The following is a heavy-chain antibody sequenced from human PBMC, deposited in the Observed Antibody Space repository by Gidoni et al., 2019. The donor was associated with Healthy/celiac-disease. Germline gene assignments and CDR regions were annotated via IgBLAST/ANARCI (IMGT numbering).Heavy chain of an antibody. CDR3: ARVRGFLEWRTPHGMDV. CDR1: GGSFSGYY. V-gene: IGHV4-34*01. J-gene: IGHJ6*02. CDR2: INHSGST. Sequence: QVQLQQWGAGLLKPSETLSLTCAVYGGSFSGYYWSWIRQPPGKGLEWIGEINHSGSTNYNPSLKSRVTISVDTSKNQFSLKLSSVTAADTAVYYCARVRGFLEWRTPHGMDVWGQGTTVTVSS. D-gene: IGHD3-3*01.